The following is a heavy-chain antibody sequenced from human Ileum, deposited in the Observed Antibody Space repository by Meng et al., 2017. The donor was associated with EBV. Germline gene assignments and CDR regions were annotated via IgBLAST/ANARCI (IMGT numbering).Heavy chain of an antibody. CDR2: ISYDGSNK. CDR1: GFTFSGFG. V-gene: IGHV3-30*18. CDR3: AKDLQWLVPDY. Sequence: QLVQSGAALVQPWRSLAISCKALGFTFSGFGMTWVRQAPGKGLEWVAVISYDGSNKYYADSVTGRFTISRDNSKNTLYLQMNSLRAEDTAVYYCAKDLQWLVPDYWGQGTLVTVSS. D-gene: IGHD6-19*01. J-gene: IGHJ4*02.